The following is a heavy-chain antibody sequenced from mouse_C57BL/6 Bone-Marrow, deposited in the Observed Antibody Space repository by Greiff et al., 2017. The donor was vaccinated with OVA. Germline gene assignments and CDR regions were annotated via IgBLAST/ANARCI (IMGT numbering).Heavy chain of an antibody. CDR3: ARCYYGSSPVPFAY. CDR1: GYTFTDYY. J-gene: IGHJ3*01. CDR2: INPNNGGT. D-gene: IGHD1-1*01. V-gene: IGHV1-26*01. Sequence: EVQLQQSGPELVKPGASVKISCKASGYTFTDYYMNWVKQSHGKSLEWIGDINPNNGGTSYNQKFKGKATLTVDKSSSTAYMELRSLTSEDSAVYYCARCYYGSSPVPFAYWGQGTLVTVSA.